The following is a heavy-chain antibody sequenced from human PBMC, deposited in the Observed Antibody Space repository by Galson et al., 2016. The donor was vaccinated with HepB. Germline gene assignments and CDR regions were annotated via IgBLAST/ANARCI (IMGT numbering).Heavy chain of an antibody. CDR1: GFTFDNYG. Sequence: SLRLSCATSGFTFDNYGMHWVRQSPGKGLEWVAYISVDSNTIYYADSVKGRFTVSRDDAERTVHLQMESLRVEDTAVYYCARDFDFWNGFPHGMDVWGQGTTVTVSS. CDR3: ARDFDFWNGFPHGMDV. V-gene: IGHV3-48*03. CDR2: ISVDSNTI. J-gene: IGHJ6*02. D-gene: IGHD3-3*01.